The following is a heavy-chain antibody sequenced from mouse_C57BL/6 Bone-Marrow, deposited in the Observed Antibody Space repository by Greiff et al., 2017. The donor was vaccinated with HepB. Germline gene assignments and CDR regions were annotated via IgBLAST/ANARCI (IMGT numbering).Heavy chain of an antibody. D-gene: IGHD1-1*01. J-gene: IGHJ2*01. CDR3: ARRGGYYGSSPYYFDY. CDR1: GYTFTSYG. Sequence: QVQLKESGAELARPGASVKLSCKASGYTFTSYGISWVKQRTGQGLEWIGEIYPRSGNTYYNEKFKGKATLTADKSSSTAYMELRSLTSEDSAVYFCARRGGYYGSSPYYFDYWGQGTTLTVSS. V-gene: IGHV1-81*01. CDR2: IYPRSGNT.